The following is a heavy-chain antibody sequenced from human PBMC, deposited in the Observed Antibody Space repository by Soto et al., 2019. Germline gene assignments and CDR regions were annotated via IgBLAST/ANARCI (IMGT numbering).Heavy chain of an antibody. CDR1: GFTFSSYG. CDR3: AKDWAPRIAARFDY. J-gene: IGHJ4*02. D-gene: IGHD6-6*01. CDR2: ISYDGSNK. V-gene: IGHV3-30*18. Sequence: GGSLRLSCAASGFTFSSYGMHWVRQAPGKGLEWVAVISYDGSNKYYADSVKGRFTISRDNSKNTLYLQMNSLRAEDTAVYYCAKDWAPRIAARFDYWGQGTLVTVSS.